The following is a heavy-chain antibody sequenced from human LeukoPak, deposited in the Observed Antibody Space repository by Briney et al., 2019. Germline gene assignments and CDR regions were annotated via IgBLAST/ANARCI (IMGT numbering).Heavy chain of an antibody. Sequence: PSETLSLTCTVSGGSISSSSYYWGWIRQPPGKGLEWIGSIYYSGSTYYNPSLKSRVTISVDTSKNQFSLKLSSVTAADTAVYYCARYDNVWGSYRHDYWGQGTLVTVSS. V-gene: IGHV4-39*01. J-gene: IGHJ4*02. CDR1: GGSISSSSYY. CDR3: ARYDNVWGSYRHDY. CDR2: IYYSGST. D-gene: IGHD3-16*02.